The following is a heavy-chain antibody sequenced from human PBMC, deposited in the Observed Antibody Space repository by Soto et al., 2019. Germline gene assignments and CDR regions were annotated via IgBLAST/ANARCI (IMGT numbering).Heavy chain of an antibody. J-gene: IGHJ4*02. CDR1: GFSLRTTGVG. D-gene: IGHD3-16*01. CDR2: IYWNDDK. V-gene: IGHV2-5*01. CDR3: AHTWGLPFDY. Sequence: QITLKESGPPLVEPTQTLTLTCTYSGFSLRTTGVGVGWIRQPPGKALEWLGIIYWNDDKRYSPSLKNRFTLTRDISKSQGVLTMTNMDPVDTATYYCAHTWGLPFDYWGQGTLVIVSS.